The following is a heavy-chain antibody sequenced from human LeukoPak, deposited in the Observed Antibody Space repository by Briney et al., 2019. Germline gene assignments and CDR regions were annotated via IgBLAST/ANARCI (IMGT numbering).Heavy chain of an antibody. D-gene: IGHD3-3*01. Sequence: SQTLSLTCTVSGGSVSSGGYYWSWIRQPAGKGLEWIGRIYTSGSTNYNPSLKSRVTISVDTSKNQFSLKLSSVTAADTAVYYCARERYDFWSDPLDYWGQGTLVTVSS. CDR2: IYTSGST. CDR1: GGSVSSGGYY. CDR3: ARERYDFWSDPLDY. J-gene: IGHJ4*02. V-gene: IGHV4-61*02.